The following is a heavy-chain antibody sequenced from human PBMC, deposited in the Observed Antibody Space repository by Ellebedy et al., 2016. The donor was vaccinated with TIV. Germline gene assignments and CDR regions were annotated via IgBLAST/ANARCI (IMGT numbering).Heavy chain of an antibody. CDR3: ATDPYGGNSGGY. Sequence: AASVKVSCKASGGTFSSYGISWVRQAPGQVLEWMGGIIPILGKANYAQKFQGRVTMTEDTSTDTAYMELSSLRSEDTAVYYCATDPYGGNSGGYWGQGTLVTVSS. CDR1: GGTFSSYG. V-gene: IGHV1-69*10. D-gene: IGHD4-23*01. CDR2: IIPILGKA. J-gene: IGHJ4*02.